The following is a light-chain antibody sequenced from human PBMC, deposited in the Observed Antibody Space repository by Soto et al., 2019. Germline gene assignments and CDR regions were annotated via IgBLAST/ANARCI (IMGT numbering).Light chain of an antibody. Sequence: DIQMTQSPSTLSASVGDRVTITCRASQSIRNWLAWYQQKPGKVPKLLIYDASSLASGVPSRFSGSGSGTEFTLTISSLQPEDFATYYCLLDYAYFWAFGQGTKVDI. CDR3: LLDYAYFWA. CDR1: QSIRNW. CDR2: DAS. J-gene: IGKJ1*01. V-gene: IGKV1-5*01.